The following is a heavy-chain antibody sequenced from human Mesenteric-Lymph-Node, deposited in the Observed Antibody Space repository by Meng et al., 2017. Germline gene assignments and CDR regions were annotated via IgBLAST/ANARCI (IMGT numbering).Heavy chain of an antibody. CDR2: IYPNNGGT. V-gene: IGHV1-2*06. Sequence: ASVKVSCKASGYTFTDYNIHWVRQAPGQGLEWMGRIYPNNGGTNYAQKFQGRVTMTRDTSISTAYMELSRLRSDDTAVYYCAREANLTPHPKRDAFDIWGQGKMVTVSS. D-gene: IGHD1-1*01. J-gene: IGHJ3*02. CDR3: AREANLTPHPKRDAFDI. CDR1: GYTFTDYN.